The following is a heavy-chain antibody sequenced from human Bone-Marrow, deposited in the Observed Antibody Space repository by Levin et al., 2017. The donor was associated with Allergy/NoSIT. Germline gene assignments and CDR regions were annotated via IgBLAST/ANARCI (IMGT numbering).Heavy chain of an antibody. J-gene: IGHJ2*01. V-gene: IGHV4-34*01. CDR1: GGSFSGYY. D-gene: IGHD6-19*01. CDR2: INHSGST. CDR3: ARRGAVAGTTGGFDL. Sequence: SETLSLTCAVYGGSFSGYYWSWIRQPPGKGLEWIGEINHSGSTNYNPSLKSRVTISVDTSKNQFSLKLSSVTAADTAVYYCARRGAVAGTTGGFDLWGRGTLVTVSS.